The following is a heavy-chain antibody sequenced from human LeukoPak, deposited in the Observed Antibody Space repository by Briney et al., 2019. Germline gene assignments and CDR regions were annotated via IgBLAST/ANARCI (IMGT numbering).Heavy chain of an antibody. V-gene: IGHV4-59*01. D-gene: IGHD5-24*01. Sequence: SETLSLTCTVSGGSISSYYWSWIRQPPGKGLEWIGYIYYSGSTNYNPSLKSRVTISVDTSKNQFSLKLSSVTAADTAVYYCARVEREMATTQDPYFDYWGQGTLVTVSS. CDR2: IYYSGST. CDR1: GGSISSYY. J-gene: IGHJ4*02. CDR3: ARVEREMATTQDPYFDY.